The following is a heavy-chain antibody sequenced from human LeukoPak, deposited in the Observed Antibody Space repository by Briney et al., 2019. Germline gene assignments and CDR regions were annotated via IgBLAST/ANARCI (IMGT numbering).Heavy chain of an antibody. CDR2: ISAYNGNT. Sequence: ASVKVSCKASADTFTSYGISWVRQAPGQGLEWMGWISAYNGNTNYAQKLQGRVTMTTDTSTSTAYMELRSLRSDDTAVYYCARASASYWGILTGYYYMDVWGKGTTVTVSS. CDR3: ARASASYWGILTGYYYMDV. CDR1: ADTFTSYG. V-gene: IGHV1-18*01. J-gene: IGHJ6*03. D-gene: IGHD3-9*01.